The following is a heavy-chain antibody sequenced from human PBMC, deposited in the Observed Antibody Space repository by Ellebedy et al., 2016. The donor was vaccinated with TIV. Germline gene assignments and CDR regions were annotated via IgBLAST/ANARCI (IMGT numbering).Heavy chain of an antibody. CDR1: GFTFSNFW. J-gene: IGHJ5*02. D-gene: IGHD4/OR15-4a*01. V-gene: IGHV3-7*03. CDR3: AWCYYNRFDP. Sequence: GGSLRLSCAASGFTFSNFWMIWVRQAPGKGLEWVANIKEDGSEKYYVDSVKGRFTISRDNAKNSLYLQMNSLRAEDTAVYYCAWCYYNRFDPWGQGTLVTVSS. CDR2: IKEDGSEK.